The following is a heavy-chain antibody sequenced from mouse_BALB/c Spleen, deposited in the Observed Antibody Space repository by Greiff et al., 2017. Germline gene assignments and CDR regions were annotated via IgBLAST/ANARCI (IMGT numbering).Heavy chain of an antibody. D-gene: IGHD2-1*01. CDR2: INPYTGGT. V-gene: IGHV1-18*01. CDR1: GYSFTGYT. J-gene: IGHJ2*01. Sequence: SGPELVKPGASMKISCKASGYSFTGYTMNWVKQSHGKNLEWIGLINPYTGGTSYNQKFKGKATLTVDKSSSTAYMELLSLTSEDSAVYSCARWGGGNYVEYFNYWGQGTTLTVPS. CDR3: ARWGGGNYVEYFNY.